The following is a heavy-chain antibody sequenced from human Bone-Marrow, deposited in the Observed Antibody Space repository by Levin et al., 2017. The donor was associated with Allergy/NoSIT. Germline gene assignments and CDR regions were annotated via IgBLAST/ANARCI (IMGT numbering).Heavy chain of an antibody. CDR2: IYSCGST. D-gene: IGHD6-19*01. J-gene: IGHJ4*02. CDR3: ARVYSGWCFDY. CDR1: GFTVSSHY. V-gene: IGHV3-66*03. Sequence: GESLKISCAASGFTVSSHYMSWVRQAPGKGLEWVSVIYSCGSTYYADSVKGRFTISRDNSKNTLYLQMNSLRAEDTAVYYCARVYSGWCFDYWGQGTLVTVSS.